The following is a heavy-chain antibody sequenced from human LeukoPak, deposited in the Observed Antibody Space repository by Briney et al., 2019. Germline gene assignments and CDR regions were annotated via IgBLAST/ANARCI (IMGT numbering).Heavy chain of an antibody. CDR3: ARSSSTVVTVFDY. CDR2: INPSGGST. D-gene: IGHD4-23*01. Sequence: ASVKVSCKASGYTFTSYYMHWVRQAPGQGLEWMGIINPSGGSTSYAQKFQGRVTMTRDTSTSTAYMELRSLRSDDTAVYYCARSSSTVVTVFDYWGQGTLVTVSS. CDR1: GYTFTSYY. V-gene: IGHV1-46*01. J-gene: IGHJ4*02.